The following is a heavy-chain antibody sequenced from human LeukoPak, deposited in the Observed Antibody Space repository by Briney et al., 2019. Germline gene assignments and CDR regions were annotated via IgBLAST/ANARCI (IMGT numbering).Heavy chain of an antibody. CDR2: ISGSGNRT. J-gene: IGHJ4*02. CDR1: GFSVGDYG. CDR3: SKFADD. Sequence: GGSLRLSCTASGFSVGDYGMSWVRQAPGKGLEWVSAISGSGNRTYSADSVKGRFTISRDNSKNTLYLQMNSLRAEDTAIYYCSKFADDWGQGTLVTVSS. V-gene: IGHV3-23*01.